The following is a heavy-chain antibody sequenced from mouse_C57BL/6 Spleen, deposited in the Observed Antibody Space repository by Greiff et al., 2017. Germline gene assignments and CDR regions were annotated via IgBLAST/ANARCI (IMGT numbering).Heavy chain of an antibody. Sequence: EVQRVESGGGLVKPGGSLKLSCAASGFTFSSYAMSWVRQTPEKRLEWVATISDGGSYTYYPDNVKGRFTISRDNAKNNLYLQMSHLKSEDTAMYYCARSYYGSSLDYWGQGTTLTVSS. CDR2: ISDGGSYT. J-gene: IGHJ2*01. CDR3: ARSYYGSSLDY. CDR1: GFTFSSYA. V-gene: IGHV5-4*01. D-gene: IGHD1-1*01.